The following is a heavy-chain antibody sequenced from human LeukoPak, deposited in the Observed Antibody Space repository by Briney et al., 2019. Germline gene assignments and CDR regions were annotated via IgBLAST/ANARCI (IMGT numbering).Heavy chain of an antibody. CDR1: GGSIGNYY. CDR2: IYHTGST. D-gene: IGHD2-8*01. J-gene: IGHJ5*02. V-gene: IGHV4-59*01. CDR3: ARGLNGVWFDP. Sequence: SETLSLTCTDSGGSIGNYYWSWIRQPPGKGLEWMGFIYHTGSTNYNPSLKSRVTISLDTSKSQLSLNLSSVTAADTAVYYCARGLNGVWFDPWGQGALVTVSS.